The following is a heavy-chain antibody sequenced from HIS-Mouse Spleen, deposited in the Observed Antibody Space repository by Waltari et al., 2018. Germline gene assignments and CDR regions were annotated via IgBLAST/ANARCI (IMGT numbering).Heavy chain of an antibody. V-gene: IGHV4-34*01. J-gene: IGHJ4*02. D-gene: IGHD3-22*01. Sequence: QVQLQQWGAGLLKPSETLSLTCAVYGGSFSGYYWSWIRQPPGKGLEWIGGINHSGSTNYNPSLKSRVTISVDTSKNQFSLKLSSVTAADTAVYYCARRSYYDSSGYSYWGQGTLVTVSS. CDR1: GGSFSGYY. CDR3: ARRSYYDSSGYSY. CDR2: INHSGST.